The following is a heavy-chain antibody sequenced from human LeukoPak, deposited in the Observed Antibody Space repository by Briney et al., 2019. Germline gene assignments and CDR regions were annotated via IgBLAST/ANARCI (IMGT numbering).Heavy chain of an antibody. CDR2: INHSGST. J-gene: IGHJ3*02. CDR1: GGSFSGYY. V-gene: IGHV4-34*01. Sequence: PSETLSLTCAVYGGSFSGYYWSWIRQPPGKGLEWIGEINHSGSTNYNPSLKSRVTISVDTSKNQFSLKLSSVTAADTAVYYCALGYCSSTSCYAVGYDAFDIWGQGTMVTVSS. D-gene: IGHD2-2*01. CDR3: ALGYCSSTSCYAVGYDAFDI.